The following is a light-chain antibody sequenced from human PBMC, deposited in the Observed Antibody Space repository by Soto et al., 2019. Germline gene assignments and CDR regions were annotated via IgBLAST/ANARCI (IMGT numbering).Light chain of an antibody. CDR2: DTS. V-gene: IGKV1-33*01. CDR3: QQFDSVPLT. J-gene: IGKJ4*01. CDR1: HDIGTY. Sequence: DVQMTQSPSSLSASVGDRVTITCQASHDIGTYLNWYQHKPGKAPKLLIFDTSHLATGVPARFSGSGSDTYFTFTITNLQAEDFAPYYCQQFDSVPLTFGGGTHVEI.